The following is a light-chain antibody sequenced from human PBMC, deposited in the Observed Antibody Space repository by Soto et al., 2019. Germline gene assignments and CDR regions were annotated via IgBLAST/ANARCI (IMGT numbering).Light chain of an antibody. CDR1: QGISNF. J-gene: IGKJ5*01. V-gene: IGKV1-27*01. CDR3: QKYSSFIT. Sequence: DIQMTQSPSSLSASVGDRVTITCRASQGISNFLAWYQQKPGKVPKLLISAASTLQSGVPSRFRGNGSGTDFTLTNTSLQPEDVATYYCQKYSSFITFGQGTRLEI. CDR2: AAS.